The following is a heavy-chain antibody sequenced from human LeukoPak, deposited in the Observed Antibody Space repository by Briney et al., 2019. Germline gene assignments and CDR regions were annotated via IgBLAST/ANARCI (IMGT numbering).Heavy chain of an antibody. CDR1: GFTFSSYG. CDR2: IRYDGSNK. CDR3: AKDYCSSTSCLKAFDY. V-gene: IGHV3-30*02. D-gene: IGHD2-2*01. Sequence: GGSLRLSCAASGFTFSSYGMHWVRQAPGKGLEWVAFIRYDGSNKYYADSVKGRFTISRDNSKNTLYLQMNSLRAEDTAVYYCAKDYCSSTSCLKAFDYWGQGTLVTVSS. J-gene: IGHJ4*02.